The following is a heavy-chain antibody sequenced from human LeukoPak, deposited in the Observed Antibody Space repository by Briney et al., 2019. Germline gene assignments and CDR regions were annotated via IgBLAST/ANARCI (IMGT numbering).Heavy chain of an antibody. CDR3: ARDIGYGGKHSVDY. V-gene: IGHV3-74*01. J-gene: IGHJ4*02. CDR1: GFTFSSYW. D-gene: IGHD4-23*01. Sequence: PGGSLMHSCAASGFTFSSYWMHWVRQAPGKGLVWVSRINSDGSSTSYADSVKGRFTISRDNAKNTLYLQMNSLRAEDTAVYYCARDIGYGGKHSVDYWGERSLVTVSS. CDR2: INSDGSST.